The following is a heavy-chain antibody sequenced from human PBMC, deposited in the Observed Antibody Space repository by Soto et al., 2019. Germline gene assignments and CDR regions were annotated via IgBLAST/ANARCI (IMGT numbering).Heavy chain of an antibody. V-gene: IGHV1-69*02. CDR2: LIPILGLA. CDR3: ARFKLGDDY. CDR1: GGTFSNST. Sequence: QVQLVQSGAEVRKPGSSVKVSCQASGGTFSNSTVTWVRQAPGQGLEWMGRLIPILGLANYAQKFRGRLTITADKSTTTAYMELRSLRPEGTAIYYCARFKLGDDYWGQGTRVTVSS. D-gene: IGHD5-12*01. J-gene: IGHJ4*02.